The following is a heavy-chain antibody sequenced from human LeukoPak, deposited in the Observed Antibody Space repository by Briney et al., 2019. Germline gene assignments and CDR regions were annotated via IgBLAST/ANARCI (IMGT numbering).Heavy chain of an antibody. CDR1: GFTLSNYA. CDR3: AKWGDYDVFTGYYDADY. J-gene: IGHJ4*02. CDR2: ITGSDVST. D-gene: IGHD3-9*01. V-gene: IGHV3-23*01. Sequence: GGSLRLSPAAPGFTLSNYAMSWVRQAPGKGLEWVSAITGSDVSTYYANSVKGRFTISRDNSKSPLYLQMNSLRAEDTDIYSCAKWGDYDVFTGYYDADYWGQGTLVTVSS.